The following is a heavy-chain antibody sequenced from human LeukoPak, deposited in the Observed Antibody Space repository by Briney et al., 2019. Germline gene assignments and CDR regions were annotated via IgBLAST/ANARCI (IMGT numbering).Heavy chain of an antibody. J-gene: IGHJ4*02. Sequence: PGGSLRLSCTASGFTFGDYAMSWVRQAPGKGLEWVGFIRSKAYGGTTEYAASVKGRFTISRDDSKSIAYLQMNSLKTEDTAVYYCTRGTAPAAIPHFDYWGQGTLVTVSS. D-gene: IGHD2-2*02. V-gene: IGHV3-49*04. CDR2: IRSKAYGGTT. CDR1: GFTFGDYA. CDR3: TRGTAPAAIPHFDY.